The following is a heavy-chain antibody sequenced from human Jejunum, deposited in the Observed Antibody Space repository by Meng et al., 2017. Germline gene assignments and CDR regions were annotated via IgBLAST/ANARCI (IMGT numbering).Heavy chain of an antibody. D-gene: IGHD3-10*01. Sequence: GESLKISCAASGFTFNSYWMGWVRQAPDKGLEWVANIKFDGSDKYYVGSVKGRFTISRDNPKNSQYLQMNSLRAEATAVYYCVRDSYGGMDVWGQGSPVTVSS. CDR2: IKFDGSDK. J-gene: IGHJ6*02. CDR3: VRDSYGGMDV. CDR1: GFTFNSYW. V-gene: IGHV3-7*01.